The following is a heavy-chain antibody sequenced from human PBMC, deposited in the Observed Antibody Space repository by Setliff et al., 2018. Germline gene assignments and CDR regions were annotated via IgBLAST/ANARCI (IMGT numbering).Heavy chain of an antibody. J-gene: IGHJ4*02. CDR1: GFTFGSFW. D-gene: IGHD3-10*01. CDR3: VRDWASGDDH. CDR2: IHQDGSER. V-gene: IGHV3-7*01. Sequence: GGSLRLSCAASGFTFGSFWMTWVRQAPEKGLEWVANIHQDGSERHYVDSVKGRFTISRDNAKNSLFLQMDILEVEDTAVYYCVRDWASGDDHWGRGTLVTVSS.